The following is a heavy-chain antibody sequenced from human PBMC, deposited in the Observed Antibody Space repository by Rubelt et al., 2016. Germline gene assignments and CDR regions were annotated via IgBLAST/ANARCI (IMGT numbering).Heavy chain of an antibody. CDR2: ISACNGNT. CDR3: ARERDDYGDY. J-gene: IGHJ4*02. Sequence: QVQLVQSGAEVKKPGASVKVSCKASGYTFPSYGISWVRQAPGHGLEGMGWISACNGNTNYAQKLQGRVSMTADTSTSTAYMELRSLRSDDTAVYYCARERDDYGDYWGQGTLVTGSS. CDR1: GYTFPSYG. D-gene: IGHD5-24*01. V-gene: IGHV1-18*01.